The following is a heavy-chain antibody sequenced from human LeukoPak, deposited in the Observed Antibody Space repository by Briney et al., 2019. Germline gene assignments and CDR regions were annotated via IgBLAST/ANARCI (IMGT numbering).Heavy chain of an antibody. V-gene: IGHV4-4*07. CDR1: GGSISSYY. CDR2: IYTSGST. CDR3: AREGSNYYYDSGGYLNWFDP. Sequence: SETLSLTCTVSGGSISSYYWSWIRQPAGKGLEWIGRIYTSGSTNYNPSLKSRVTMSVDTSKNQFSLKLSSVTAADTAVYYCAREGSNYYYDSGGYLNWFDPWGQGTLVTVSS. J-gene: IGHJ5*02. D-gene: IGHD3-22*01.